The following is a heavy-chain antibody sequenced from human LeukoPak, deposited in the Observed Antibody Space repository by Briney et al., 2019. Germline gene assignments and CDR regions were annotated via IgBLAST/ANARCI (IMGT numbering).Heavy chain of an antibody. D-gene: IGHD5-24*01. Sequence: AASVKVSCKASGYTFTSYAMHWVRQAPGQGLEWMGWITPSGGTNYPQKFQGRVAITRDTSITTAYMDLSRLTSDDTAVYYCARDRYGDGFAHFDYWGQGALVTVSS. CDR3: ARDRYGDGFAHFDY. CDR2: ITPSGGT. CDR1: GYTFTSYA. J-gene: IGHJ4*02. V-gene: IGHV1-2*02.